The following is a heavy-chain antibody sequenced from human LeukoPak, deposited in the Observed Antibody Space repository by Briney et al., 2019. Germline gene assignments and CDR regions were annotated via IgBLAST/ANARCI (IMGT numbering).Heavy chain of an antibody. D-gene: IGHD1-26*01. CDR1: GFTFSSYE. V-gene: IGHV3-48*03. J-gene: IGHJ3*02. CDR2: ISSSGNIV. Sequence: GSLRLSCAASGFTFSSYEMNWVRQAPGKGLEWVSYISSSGNIVYYANSVMGRFTISRDNAKKSLYLQTNSLRAEDTAVYYCARDRVGGSYVFDIWGQGTMVTVSS. CDR3: ARDRVGGSYVFDI.